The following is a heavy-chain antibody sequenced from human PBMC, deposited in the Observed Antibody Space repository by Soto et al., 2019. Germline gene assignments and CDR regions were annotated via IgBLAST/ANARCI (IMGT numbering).Heavy chain of an antibody. D-gene: IGHD3-22*01. CDR3: ARDRGKPMTKRDAFEI. Sequence: SETLSLTCTVSGGSISSYYWSWIRQPPGKGLEWIGYIYYSGSTNYNPSLKSRVTISVDTSKNQFSLKLSSVTAADTAVYYCARDRGKPMTKRDAFEIWGQGTMVTVSS. CDR2: IYYSGST. CDR1: GGSISSYY. V-gene: IGHV4-59*01. J-gene: IGHJ3*02.